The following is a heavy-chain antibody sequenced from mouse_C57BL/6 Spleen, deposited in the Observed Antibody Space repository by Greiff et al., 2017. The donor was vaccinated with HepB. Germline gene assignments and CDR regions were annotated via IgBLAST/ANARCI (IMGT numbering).Heavy chain of an antibody. V-gene: IGHV1-52*01. CDR2: IDPSDSET. CDR1: GYTFTSYW. J-gene: IGHJ4*01. Sequence: QVQLQQPGAELVRPGSSVKLSCKASGYTFTSYWMHWVKQRPIQGLEWIGNIDPSDSETHYNQKFKDKATLTVDKSSSTAYMQLSSLTSEDSAVYDCARSYYDYGYYAMDYWGQGTSVTVSS. CDR3: ARSYYDYGYYAMDY. D-gene: IGHD2-4*01.